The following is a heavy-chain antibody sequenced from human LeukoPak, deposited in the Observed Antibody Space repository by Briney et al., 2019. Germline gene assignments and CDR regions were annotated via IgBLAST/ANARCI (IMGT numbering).Heavy chain of an antibody. J-gene: IGHJ4*02. CDR2: IASDGGAE. CDR1: GFIFSNHG. D-gene: IGHD6-19*01. V-gene: IGHV3-30*03. Sequence: PGTSLRLSCVASGFIFSNHGMHWVRQAPGKGLEWVSVIASDGGAEFYADSVKGRFTLSRDNSKNMFFLQMNFLTVEDTAIYYCAREATWGQWYFDHWGQGTPVTVSS. CDR3: AREATWGQWYFDH.